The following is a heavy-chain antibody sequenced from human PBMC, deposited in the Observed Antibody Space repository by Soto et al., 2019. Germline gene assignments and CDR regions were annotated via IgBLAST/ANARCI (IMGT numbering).Heavy chain of an antibody. J-gene: IGHJ6*02. CDR3: ARDKVGATGVDYYYYGMDV. CDR2: IYYSGST. CDR1: GGSISSYY. Sequence: PSETLSLTCTVSGGSISSYYWSWIRQPPGKGLEWIGYIYYSGSTNYNPSLKSRVTISVDTSKNQFSLKLSSVTAADTAVYYCARDKVGATGVDYYYYGMDVWGQRTTVIVSS. D-gene: IGHD1-26*01. V-gene: IGHV4-59*01.